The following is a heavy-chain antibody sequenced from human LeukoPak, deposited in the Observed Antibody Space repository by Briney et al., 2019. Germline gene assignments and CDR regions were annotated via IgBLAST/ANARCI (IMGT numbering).Heavy chain of an antibody. J-gene: IGHJ4*02. Sequence: SETLSLTCTVSGGSISSYYWSWIRQPPGKGLEWIGYLDYSGSTNYNPSLKSRVTISGDTSKNQFSLKLSSVTAADTAVYYCARGYCTNAVCSLGPTQAWGQGTLVTVSS. CDR1: GGSISSYY. V-gene: IGHV4-59*12. CDR3: ARGYCTNAVCSLGPTQA. CDR2: LDYSGST. D-gene: IGHD2-8*01.